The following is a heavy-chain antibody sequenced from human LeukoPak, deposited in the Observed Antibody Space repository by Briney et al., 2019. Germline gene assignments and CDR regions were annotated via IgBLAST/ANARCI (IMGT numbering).Heavy chain of an antibody. Sequence: PSETLSLTCAVYGGSFSGYYWSWIRQPPGKGPEWIGEINHSGSTNYNPSLKSRVTISVDTSKNQFSLKLSSVTAADTAVYYGARGRRYFDWLFPFDYWGQGTLVTVSS. D-gene: IGHD3-9*01. CDR1: GGSFSGYY. J-gene: IGHJ4*02. CDR3: ARGRRYFDWLFPFDY. V-gene: IGHV4-34*01. CDR2: INHSGST.